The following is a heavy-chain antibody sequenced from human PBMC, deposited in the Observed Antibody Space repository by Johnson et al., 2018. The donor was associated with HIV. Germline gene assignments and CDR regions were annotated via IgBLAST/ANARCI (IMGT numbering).Heavy chain of an antibody. V-gene: IGHV3-11*01. J-gene: IGHJ3*02. CDR3: ARSWERGETAFDI. Sequence: QVHLVESGRGVVKPGRSLRLSYPFYKFAFSDYYMSWIRPAPGKGLAWVSYISSSGGAIFYAYSVKARFTISRDNAKHSLSLQMNSLRAEDTAVYYWARSWERGETAFDIWGQGTMVTVSS. D-gene: IGHD1-26*01. CDR2: ISSSGGAI. CDR1: KFAFSDYY.